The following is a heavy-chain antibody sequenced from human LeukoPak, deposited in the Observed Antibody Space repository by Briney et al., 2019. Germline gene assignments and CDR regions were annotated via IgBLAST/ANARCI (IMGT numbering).Heavy chain of an antibody. CDR1: GFTFSSYS. Sequence: GALRLSCAASGFTFSSYSMNWVRPAPGKGLEWVSSISSSSSYVYYADSVKGRFTISRDNAKNSLYLQVNSLRAEDTAVYYCAREYYYDFWSGYYPVDYWGQGTLVTVSS. V-gene: IGHV3-21*01. D-gene: IGHD3-3*01. CDR2: ISSSSSYV. J-gene: IGHJ4*02. CDR3: AREYYYDFWSGYYPVDY.